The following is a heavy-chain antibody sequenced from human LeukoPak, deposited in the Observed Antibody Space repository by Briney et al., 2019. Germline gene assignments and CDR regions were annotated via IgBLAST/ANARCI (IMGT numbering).Heavy chain of an antibody. J-gene: IGHJ4*02. D-gene: IGHD4-11*01. CDR3: ARRCVDGLATVYDY. CDR1: GYSFTSYW. CDR2: IYPGDSDT. V-gene: IGHV5-51*01. Sequence: GESLQISCKGSGYSFTSYWIDWGRQMPGKGLEWMGIIYPGDSDTRNSPSFQGKVPISADKSTTTAYLQWSSLKASDTAMYYCARRCVDGLATVYDYWGQGTLVTVSS.